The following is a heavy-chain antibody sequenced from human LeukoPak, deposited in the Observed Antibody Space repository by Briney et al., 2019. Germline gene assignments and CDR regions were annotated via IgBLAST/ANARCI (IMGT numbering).Heavy chain of an antibody. CDR2: ISSSSSYI. V-gene: IGHV3-21*01. J-gene: IGHJ5*02. CDR3: ARGREGIAARWWVEEARWYFFAP. Sequence: GGSLRLSCAASGFTFSSYSMNWVRQAPGKGLEWVSSISSSSSYIYYADSVKGRFPISRDNAKNSLYLQMNSLRAEDTAVYYCARGREGIAARWWVEEARWYFFAPWGQGTLVTVSS. CDR1: GFTFSSYS. D-gene: IGHD6-6*01.